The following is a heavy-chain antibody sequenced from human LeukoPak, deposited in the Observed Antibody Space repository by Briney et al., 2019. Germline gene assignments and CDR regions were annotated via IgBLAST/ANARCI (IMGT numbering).Heavy chain of an antibody. J-gene: IGHJ5*02. D-gene: IGHD2-2*01. CDR2: ISTGSRYI. CDR3: ARADCSGSTCYLRRSWFDP. Sequence: GGSLRPSCAASGFRLSDYDMNWVRQAPGKGLEWVSSISTGSRYIYYAYSVKGRFTISRDDAKNSLYLQMDYLRAEDTAVYYCARADCSGSTCYLRRSWFDPWGQGTLVTVSS. CDR1: GFRLSDYD. V-gene: IGHV3-21*01.